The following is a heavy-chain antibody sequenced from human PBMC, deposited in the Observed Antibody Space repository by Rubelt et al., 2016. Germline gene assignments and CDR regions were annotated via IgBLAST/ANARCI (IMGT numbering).Heavy chain of an antibody. CDR3: AKDRRGNWNYVGAFDN. D-gene: IGHD1-7*01. Sequence: GKGLEWVSDISGSGLTTYYADSVKGRFTISRDNSKNTLYLQLTSLRAEDTAVYYCAKDRRGNWNYVGAFDNWGQGTLVTVSS. CDR2: ISGSGLTT. V-gene: IGHV3-23*01. J-gene: IGHJ4*02.